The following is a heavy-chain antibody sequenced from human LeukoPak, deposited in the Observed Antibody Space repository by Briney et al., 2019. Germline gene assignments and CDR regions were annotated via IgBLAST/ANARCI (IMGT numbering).Heavy chain of an antibody. D-gene: IGHD3-9*01. CDR1: GYTFTAYY. Sequence: ASVKVSCRASGYTFTAYYMHWVRQAPGKGLEWMGGFDPEDGETIYAQKFQGRVTMTEDTSTDTAYMELSSLRSEDTAVYYCATVGGLDILTGYPRDYWGQGTLVTVSS. V-gene: IGHV1-24*01. CDR2: FDPEDGET. J-gene: IGHJ4*02. CDR3: ATVGGLDILTGYPRDY.